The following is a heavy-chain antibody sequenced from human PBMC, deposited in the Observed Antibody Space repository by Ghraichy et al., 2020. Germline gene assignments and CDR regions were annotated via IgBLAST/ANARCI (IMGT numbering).Heavy chain of an antibody. D-gene: IGHD5-18*01. J-gene: IGHJ4*02. CDR2: IIPIFGTA. Sequence: SVKLSCKVSRGTFSSYAISSVRQAPGQGLEWMGGIIPIFGTANYAQKFQGRVTITADESTSTAYMELSSLRSEDTAVYYCARGPRLYSYGSFDYWGQGTLVTVSA. CDR1: RGTFSSYA. V-gene: IGHV1-69*13. CDR3: ARGPRLYSYGSFDY.